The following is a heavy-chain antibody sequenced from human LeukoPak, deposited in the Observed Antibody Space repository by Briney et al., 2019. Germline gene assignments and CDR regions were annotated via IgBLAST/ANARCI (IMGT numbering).Heavy chain of an antibody. CDR2: IYYSGST. Sequence: SETLSLTCTVSGGSISSSSYYWGWIRQPPGKGLEWIGSIYYSGSTYYNPSLKSRVTISVDTSKNQFSLKLSSVTAADTAVYYCARDLASGIAAAGTDAFDIWGQGTMVTVSS. V-gene: IGHV4-39*07. CDR3: ARDLASGIAAAGTDAFDI. D-gene: IGHD6-13*01. J-gene: IGHJ3*02. CDR1: GGSISSSSYY.